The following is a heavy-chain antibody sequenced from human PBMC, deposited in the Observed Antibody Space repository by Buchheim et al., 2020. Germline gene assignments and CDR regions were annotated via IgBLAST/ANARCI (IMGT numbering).Heavy chain of an antibody. V-gene: IGHV4-59*01. CDR1: GGSISSYY. J-gene: IGHJ4*02. D-gene: IGHD4-23*01. CDR3: ARDLYGGSRFDY. Sequence: QVQLQESGPGLVKPSETLSLTCTVSGGSISSYYWSWIRQPPGKGLEWIGYIHFIGSTNYNPSLNSRVPLSVETSKNQLSLKLRSVTAADTAVDYCARDLYGGSRFDYWGQGNL. CDR2: IHFIGST.